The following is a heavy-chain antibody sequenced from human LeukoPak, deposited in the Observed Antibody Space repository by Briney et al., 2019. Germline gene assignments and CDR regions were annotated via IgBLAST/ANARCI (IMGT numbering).Heavy chain of an antibody. CDR3: ARGRYFDWLLQNYYFDY. Sequence: SVKVSCKASGGTFSSYAISWVRQAPGQGLEWMGGIIPIFGTANYAQKFQGRVTITADKSTSTAYMELSSLRSEDTAVYYCARGRYFDWLLQNYYFDYWGQGTLVTVSS. J-gene: IGHJ4*02. D-gene: IGHD3-9*01. V-gene: IGHV1-69*06. CDR1: GGTFSSYA. CDR2: IIPIFGTA.